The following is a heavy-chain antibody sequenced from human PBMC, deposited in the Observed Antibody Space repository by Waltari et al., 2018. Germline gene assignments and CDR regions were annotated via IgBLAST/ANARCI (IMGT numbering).Heavy chain of an antibody. Sequence: EVQLVESGGGLVQPGGSLRISCAAHGCTFTVDWVSWVRQAPGKGLEWVAKMKQDGSEKYYVDSVKGRFTLSSDNAKNSLYLQMNSLWAEDTAVYYCARGMSSFDYWGQGTLVTVSS. J-gene: IGHJ4*02. CDR2: MKQDGSEK. CDR3: ARGMSSFDY. CDR1: GCTFTVDW. V-gene: IGHV3-7*04.